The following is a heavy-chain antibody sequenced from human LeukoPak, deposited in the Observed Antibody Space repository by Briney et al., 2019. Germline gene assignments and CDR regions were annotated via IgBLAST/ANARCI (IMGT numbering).Heavy chain of an antibody. J-gene: IGHJ5*02. Sequence: PSETLSLTCTVSGGSISNYWSWIRQPPGKGLEWIGYIYYSGSTNYNPSLKSRVTISVDTSKNQFSLKLSSVTAADTAVYYCARDRGYDYVWGPWGQGTLVTVSS. D-gene: IGHD3-16*01. V-gene: IGHV4-59*12. CDR2: IYYSGST. CDR1: GGSISNY. CDR3: ARDRGYDYVWGP.